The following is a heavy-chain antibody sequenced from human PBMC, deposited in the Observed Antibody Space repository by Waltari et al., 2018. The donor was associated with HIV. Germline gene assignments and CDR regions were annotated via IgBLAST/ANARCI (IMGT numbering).Heavy chain of an antibody. CDR2: SRDKSNSYTT. V-gene: IGHV3-72*01. CDR1: GFTLSDHY. D-gene: IGHD1-26*01. J-gene: IGHJ1*01. CDR3: TSRYNGSPGYFQF. Sequence: DVQLVESGGDLVQPGGSQRLSCAASGFTLSDHYIDWVRQAPGKGLEWVGRSRDKSNSYTTEYAASVKGRFTISRDESNNIVYLQMNSLKTEDTAVYYCTSRYNGSPGYFQFWGQGTLVTVSS.